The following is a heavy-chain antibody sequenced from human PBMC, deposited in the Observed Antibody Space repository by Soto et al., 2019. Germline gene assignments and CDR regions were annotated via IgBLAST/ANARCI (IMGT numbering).Heavy chain of an antibody. CDR1: GFTFDDYT. D-gene: IGHD5-12*01. J-gene: IGHJ4*02. CDR3: AKDTQDGRWLQFGLVDY. CDR2: ISWDGGST. Sequence: GGSLRLSCAASGFTFDDYTMHWVRQAPGKGLEWVSLISWDGGSTYYADSVKGRFTISRDNSKNSLYLQMNSLRTEDTALYYCAKDTQDGRWLQFGLVDYWGQGTLVTVSS. V-gene: IGHV3-43*01.